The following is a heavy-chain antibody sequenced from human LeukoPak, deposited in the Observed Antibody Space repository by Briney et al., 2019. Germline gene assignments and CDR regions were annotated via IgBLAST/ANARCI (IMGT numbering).Heavy chain of an antibody. V-gene: IGHV3-30*18. D-gene: IGHD6-19*01. CDR1: GFTFSSYG. CDR3: AKSSAVAGRRYFDY. J-gene: IGHJ4*02. Sequence: GSLRLSCAASGFTFSSYGMHWVRQAPGKGLEWVAVISYDGSNKYYADSVKGRFTISRDNSKNTLYLQMNSLRAEDTAVYYCAKSSAVAGRRYFDYWGQGTLVTVSS. CDR2: ISYDGSNK.